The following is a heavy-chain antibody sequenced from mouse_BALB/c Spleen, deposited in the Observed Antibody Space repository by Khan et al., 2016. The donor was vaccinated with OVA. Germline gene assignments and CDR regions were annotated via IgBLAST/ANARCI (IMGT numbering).Heavy chain of an antibody. J-gene: IGHJ3*01. CDR2: ISTYYGDA. D-gene: IGHD3-2*01. CDR1: GYTFTDFT. Sequence: QVQLKQSGAELVRPGVSVKISCKGSGYTFTDFTMHWVKQSHAMSLEWIGVISTYYGDADYSQKFKGKATMTVDKSSNTAYMDLARLTSEASAIYCCARGGGGDRFLYWGQGTLVTVSA. V-gene: IGHV1S137*01. CDR3: ARGGGGDRFLY.